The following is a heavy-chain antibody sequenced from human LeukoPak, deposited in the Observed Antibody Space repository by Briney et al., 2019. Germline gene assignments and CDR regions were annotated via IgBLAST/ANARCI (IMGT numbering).Heavy chain of an antibody. CDR2: IYYSGST. Sequence: SETLSLTCTVSGGSISSYYWSWIRQPPGKGLEWIGYIYYSGSTNYNPSLKSRVTISVDTSKNQFSLKLSPVTAADTAVYYCARAYSYGSGGYYYGMDVWGQGTTVTVSS. V-gene: IGHV4-59*01. J-gene: IGHJ6*02. CDR3: ARAYSYGSGGYYYGMDV. D-gene: IGHD5-18*01. CDR1: GGSISSYY.